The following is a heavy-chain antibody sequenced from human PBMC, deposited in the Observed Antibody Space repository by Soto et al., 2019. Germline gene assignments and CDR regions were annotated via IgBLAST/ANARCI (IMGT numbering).Heavy chain of an antibody. CDR1: GGSVSSGSYY. CDR2: IYYSGST. V-gene: IGHV4-61*01. D-gene: IGHD3-9*01. J-gene: IGHJ4*02. Sequence: SETLSLTCTVSGGSVSSGSYYWSWIRQPPGKGLEWIGYIYYSGSTNYNPSLKSRVTISVDTSKNKFSLKLSSVTAADTAVYYCARGHYDIMTGYYSYLIDYWGQGTLVTVSS. CDR3: ARGHYDIMTGYYSYLIDY.